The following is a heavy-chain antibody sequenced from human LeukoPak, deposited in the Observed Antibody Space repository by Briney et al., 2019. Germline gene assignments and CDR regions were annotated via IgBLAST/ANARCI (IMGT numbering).Heavy chain of an antibody. CDR3: ARAELRYFPLLKIDAFDI. D-gene: IGHD3-9*01. CDR1: GFTVSSNY. Sequence: GSLRLSCAASGFTVSSNYMSWIRQPPGKGLEWIGSIYYSGSTYYNPSLKSRVTISVDTSKNQFSLKLSSVTAADTAVYYCARAELRYFPLLKIDAFDIWGQGTMVTVSS. CDR2: IYYSGST. J-gene: IGHJ3*02. V-gene: IGHV4-39*07.